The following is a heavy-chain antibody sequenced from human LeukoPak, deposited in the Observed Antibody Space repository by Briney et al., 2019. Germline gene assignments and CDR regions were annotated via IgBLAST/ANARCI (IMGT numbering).Heavy chain of an antibody. J-gene: IGHJ4*02. CDR1: GFFFNSYG. CDR3: VRGRDGSY. V-gene: IGHV3-7*01. D-gene: IGHD5-24*01. CDR2: IKYDESEE. Sequence: GGSLRLSCATSGFFFNSYGMTWVRQAPGKGLEWVANIKYDESEEYLVESVKGRFTISRDNAQNSLFLQMDSLRVEDTAVYYCVRGRDGSYWGRGTQVTVSS.